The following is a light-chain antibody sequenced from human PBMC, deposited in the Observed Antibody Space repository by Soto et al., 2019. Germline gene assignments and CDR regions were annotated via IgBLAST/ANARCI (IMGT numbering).Light chain of an antibody. Sequence: QSVLTQPASVSGSPGQSVTIPCTGTRSDIGDYNYVSWYQQHPGKVPKLLIYEVNKRPSGVSNRFSGSKSANSASLTISGLQAEDEADYYCSSLTNSNTLLFGGGTKVTVL. CDR2: EVN. J-gene: IGLJ3*02. V-gene: IGLV2-14*01. CDR3: SSLTNSNTLL. CDR1: RSDIGDYNY.